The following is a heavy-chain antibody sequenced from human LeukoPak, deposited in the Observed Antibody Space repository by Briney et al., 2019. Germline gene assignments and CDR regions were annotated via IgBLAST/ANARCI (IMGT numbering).Heavy chain of an antibody. D-gene: IGHD6-19*01. CDR2: ISSSSSYI. Sequence: GGSLRLSCAASGFTFSSYSMNWVRQAPGKGLEWVSSISSSSSYIYYADSVKGRFTISRDNAKNSLYLQMNSLRAEDTAVYYCARDSVAGPYYYYYYMDVWGKGTTVTISS. CDR3: ARDSVAGPYYYYYYMDV. V-gene: IGHV3-21*01. CDR1: GFTFSSYS. J-gene: IGHJ6*03.